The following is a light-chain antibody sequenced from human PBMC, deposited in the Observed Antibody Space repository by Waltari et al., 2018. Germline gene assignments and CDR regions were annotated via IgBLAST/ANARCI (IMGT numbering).Light chain of an antibody. CDR1: QNLLHSYGHYR. CDR2: FAS. V-gene: IGKV2-28*01. CDR3: MQALRTPLA. Sequence: TQSPPSLSVTPGEPASISCRSSQNLLHSYGHYRLDWYLQRTGQSPQLLIYFASRLASGVPDRFSGSGSGTNFTLEISRVEAEDVGVYYCMQALRTPLAFGQGTRLEIK. J-gene: IGKJ5*01.